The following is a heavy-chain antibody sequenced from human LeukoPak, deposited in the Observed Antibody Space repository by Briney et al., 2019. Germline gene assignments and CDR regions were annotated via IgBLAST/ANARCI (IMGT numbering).Heavy chain of an antibody. Sequence: GGSLRLSCAASGFTFSHYSMNWVRQAPGKGLEWVSSISSSSSYIYYADSVKGRFTISRDNAKNSLYLQMNSLRVEDTAVYYCAKDLHYGSADYWGQGTLVTVSS. V-gene: IGHV3-21*01. CDR3: AKDLHYGSADY. CDR1: GFTFSHYS. D-gene: IGHD3-10*01. CDR2: ISSSSSYI. J-gene: IGHJ4*02.